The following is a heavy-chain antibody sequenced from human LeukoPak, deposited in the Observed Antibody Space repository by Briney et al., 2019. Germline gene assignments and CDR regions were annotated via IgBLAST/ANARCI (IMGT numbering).Heavy chain of an antibody. CDR2: NRAYNGNT. D-gene: IGHD3-10*01. CDR1: GGTFSSYA. J-gene: IGHJ4*02. CDR3: AREITYYYGSGSMSYFDY. V-gene: IGHV1-18*01. Sequence: GASVKVSCKASGGTFSSYAISWVRQAPGQGLEWMGWNRAYNGNTNYAQKLQGRVTMTTDTSTSTAYMELRSLRSDDTAVYYCAREITYYYGSGSMSYFDYWGQGTLVTVSS.